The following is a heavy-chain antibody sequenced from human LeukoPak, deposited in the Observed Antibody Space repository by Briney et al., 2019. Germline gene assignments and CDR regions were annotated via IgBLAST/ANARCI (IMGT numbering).Heavy chain of an antibody. V-gene: IGHV3-23*01. D-gene: IGHD5-24*01. CDR1: GFTIGNNG. CDR3: SGHGYNSY. J-gene: IGHJ4*02. CDR2: MSGAGNT. Sequence: GGSLRLSCAASGFTIGNNGLSWFRQAPGKGLEWVSDMSGAGNTYYAESVKSRFTISRDNSKNTLYLQMNSLRAEDTALYYASGHGYNSYWGQGTLVAVSS.